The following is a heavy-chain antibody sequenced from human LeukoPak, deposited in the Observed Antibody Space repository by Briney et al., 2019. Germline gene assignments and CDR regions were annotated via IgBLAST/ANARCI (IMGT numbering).Heavy chain of an antibody. CDR1: GFTFSTYS. J-gene: IGHJ4*02. CDR3: ARDRLTSGSYFFDY. Sequence: GGSLRLSCAASGFTFSTYSMNWVRQAPGKGLEWISYISGRSSTIYYADSVRGRFTISRDNAKNSMYLQMNSLRAEDTAVYYCARDRLTSGSYFFDYWGQGTLVTVSS. V-gene: IGHV3-48*01. CDR2: ISGRSSTI. D-gene: IGHD1-26*01.